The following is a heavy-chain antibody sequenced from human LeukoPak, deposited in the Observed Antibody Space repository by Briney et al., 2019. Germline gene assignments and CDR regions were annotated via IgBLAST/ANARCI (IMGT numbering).Heavy chain of an antibody. CDR3: AREGDGYNYCDY. CDR2: INPSGGST. CDR1: GYTFTSYY. D-gene: IGHD5-24*01. Sequence: ASVKVSCKASGYTFTSYYMHWVRQAPGQGLEWMGIINPSGGSTSYAQKFQGGVTMTRDMSTSTVYMELSSLRSEDTAVYYCAREGDGYNYCDYWGQGTLVTVSS. J-gene: IGHJ4*02. V-gene: IGHV1-46*01.